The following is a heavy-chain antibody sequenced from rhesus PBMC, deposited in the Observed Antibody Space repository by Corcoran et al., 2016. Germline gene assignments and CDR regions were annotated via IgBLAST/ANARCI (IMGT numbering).Heavy chain of an antibody. CDR2: IYWDDDK. Sequence: QVTLKESGPALVNPTQTLPLTCTFSGFSLSTRGLGVGWIRQPPGKALEWLASIYWDDDKYYSTSLKSRLTISKDTSKNQVVLTMTNMDPVDTATYYCARGNYGTPYYWGQGVLVTVSS. D-gene: IGHD1-26*01. CDR1: GFSLSTRGLG. J-gene: IGHJ4*01. V-gene: IGHV2S1*01. CDR3: ARGNYGTPYY.